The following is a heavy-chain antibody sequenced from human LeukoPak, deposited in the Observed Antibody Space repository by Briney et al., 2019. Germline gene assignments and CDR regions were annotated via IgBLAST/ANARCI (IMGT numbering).Heavy chain of an antibody. Sequence: GGTLRLSCAASGFTFSGFAMSWIRQAPGKGLEWVSSISRSGESTFYADSVRGRFTISRDNSKNTVSLQMESLRAEDTAVYYCAELGITMIGGVWGKGTTVTISS. V-gene: IGHV3-23*01. CDR3: AELGITMIGGV. J-gene: IGHJ6*04. CDR1: GFTFSGFA. D-gene: IGHD3-10*02. CDR2: ISRSGEST.